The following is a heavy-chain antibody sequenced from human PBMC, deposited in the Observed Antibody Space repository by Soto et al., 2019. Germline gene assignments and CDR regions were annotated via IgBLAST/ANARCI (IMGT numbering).Heavy chain of an antibody. D-gene: IGHD6-19*01. CDR1: GFTFTNYV. Sequence: QVQLVQSGAEVKKPGASVKVSCKTFGFTFTNYVLFWVRQAPGQRLEWVGWIHAGNGNTESSEKFQGRVTLTTDTSASTAYMELSSLRSEDTALYYCAREGGGALAGTADWGQGTLVTVSS. J-gene: IGHJ4*02. CDR3: AREGGGALAGTAD. CDR2: IHAGNGNT. V-gene: IGHV1-3*01.